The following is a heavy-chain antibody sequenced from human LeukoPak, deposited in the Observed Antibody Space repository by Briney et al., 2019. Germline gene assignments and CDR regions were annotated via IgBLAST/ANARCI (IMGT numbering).Heavy chain of an antibody. V-gene: IGHV1-18*01. CDR3: ARSTGDYGPDY. CDR1: GYTFQTYG. D-gene: IGHD3-16*01. J-gene: IGHJ4*02. Sequence: ASVKVSCKTSGYTFQTYGFSWVRQAPGQGLEWMGWIGYKGDTNYEDNFKGRVTMTIDTYTRTAYLELRSLKSDDTAVYYCARSTGDYGPDYWGQGTLVTVSS. CDR2: IGYKGDT.